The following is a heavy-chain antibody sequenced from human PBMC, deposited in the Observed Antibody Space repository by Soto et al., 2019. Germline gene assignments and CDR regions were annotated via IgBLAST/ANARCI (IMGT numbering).Heavy chain of an antibody. CDR3: AAGSEGYDFWSGYLRLGAFDI. V-gene: IGHV1-18*01. J-gene: IGHJ3*02. CDR1: GYTFTSYG. CDR2: ISAYNGNT. D-gene: IGHD3-3*01. Sequence: ASVKVSCKASGYTFTSYGISWVRQAPGQGLEWMGWISAYNGNTNYAQMLQGRVTMTTDTSTSTAYMELRSLRSDDTAVYYCAAGSEGYDFWSGYLRLGAFDIWGQGTMVTVSS.